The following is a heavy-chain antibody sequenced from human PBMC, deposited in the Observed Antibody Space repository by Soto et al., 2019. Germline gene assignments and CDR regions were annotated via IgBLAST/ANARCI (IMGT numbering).Heavy chain of an antibody. CDR1: GFTFSSYS. J-gene: IGHJ4*02. Sequence: GGSLRLSCAASGFTFSSYSMNWVRQAPGKGLEWVSSISSSSSYIYYADSVKGRFTISRDNAKNSLYLQMNSLRAEDTAVYYCARDHGGGALTLLTSKRTTVVTPDDYFDYWGQGTLVTVSS. CDR3: ARDHGGGALTLLTSKRTTVVTPDDYFDY. D-gene: IGHD4-17*01. CDR2: ISSSSSYI. V-gene: IGHV3-21*01.